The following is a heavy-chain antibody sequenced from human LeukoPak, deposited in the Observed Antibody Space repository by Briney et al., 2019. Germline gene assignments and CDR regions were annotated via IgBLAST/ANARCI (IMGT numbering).Heavy chain of an antibody. V-gene: IGHV4-59*01. CDR2: IYYSGTT. J-gene: IGHJ4*02. D-gene: IGHD6-13*01. CDR1: GGSISSCY. Sequence: SETLSLTCTVSGGSISSCYWNWIRQPPGKGLEWIGYIYYSGTTNYNPSLKSRVTISVDTSKNQFSLKLSSVTAADTAVYYCARGVYIAAAQYGYWGQGTLVTVSS. CDR3: ARGVYIAAAQYGY.